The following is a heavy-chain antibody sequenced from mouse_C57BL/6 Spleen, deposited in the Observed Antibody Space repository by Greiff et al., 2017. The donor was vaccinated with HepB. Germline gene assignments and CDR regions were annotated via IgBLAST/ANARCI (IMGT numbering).Heavy chain of an antibody. V-gene: IGHV1-81*01. CDR3: ARGEFITTVVATHYYAMDY. CDR1: GYTFTSYG. Sequence: QVQLKQSGAELARPGASVKLSCKASGYTFTSYGISWVKQRTGQGLEWIGEIYPRSGNTYYNEKFKGKATLTADKSSSTAYMELRSLTSEDSAVYFCARGEFITTVVATHYYAMDYWGQGTSVTVSS. J-gene: IGHJ4*01. CDR2: IYPRSGNT. D-gene: IGHD1-1*01.